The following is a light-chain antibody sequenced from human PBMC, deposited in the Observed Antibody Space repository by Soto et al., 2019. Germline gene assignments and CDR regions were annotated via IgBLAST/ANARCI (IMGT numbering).Light chain of an antibody. Sequence: EIVLTQSPGTLSLSPGERATLSCRASQSVSSSYLAWYQQKPGQAPRLLIYGASTRATGIPARFSGNGSGTQFTLTLSSLQSEAFEVYYCQQYIDWPPTFGQGTKVDIK. CDR2: GAS. CDR3: QQYIDWPPT. J-gene: IGKJ1*01. CDR1: QSVSSSY. V-gene: IGKV3-15*01.